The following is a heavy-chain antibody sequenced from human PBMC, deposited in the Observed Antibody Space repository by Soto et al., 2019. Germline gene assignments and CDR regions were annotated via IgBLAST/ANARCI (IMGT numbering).Heavy chain of an antibody. CDR3: ARHLVRGPARTGARPYFDY. J-gene: IGHJ4*02. CDR1: GGSISSSSYY. Sequence: QLQLQESGPGLVKPSETLSLTCTVSGGSISSSSYYWGWIRQPPGKGLEWIGSIYYSGSTYYNPSLKSRVTISVDTSKNQFSLKLSSVTAADTAVYYCARHLVRGPARTGARPYFDYWGQGTLVTVSS. CDR2: IYYSGST. V-gene: IGHV4-39*01. D-gene: IGHD3-10*01.